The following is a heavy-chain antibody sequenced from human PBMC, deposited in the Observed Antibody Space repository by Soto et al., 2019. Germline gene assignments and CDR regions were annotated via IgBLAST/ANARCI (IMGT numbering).Heavy chain of an antibody. J-gene: IGHJ4*02. CDR2: IIPIFGTA. CDR3: ARGSRYRYERREVWYYFDS. D-gene: IGHD5-18*01. Sequence: ASVKVSCKASGGTFSSYSISWVRQAPGQWLELMGGIIPIFGTAKYAQKFQGRVTITADESTSTAYMELSSLRSEDTAAYYCARGSRYRYERREVWYYFDSWAQGILDTVSS. CDR1: GGTFSSYS. V-gene: IGHV1-69*13.